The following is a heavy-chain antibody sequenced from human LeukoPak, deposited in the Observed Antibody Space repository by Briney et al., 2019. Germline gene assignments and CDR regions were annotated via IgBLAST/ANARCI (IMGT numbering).Heavy chain of an antibody. J-gene: IGHJ4*02. CDR3: ARDGFDVWGSYRYQFDY. CDR2: ISSSSSTI. CDR1: GFTFTNYT. D-gene: IGHD3-16*02. V-gene: IGHV3-48*01. Sequence: PGGSLRLSCAASGFTFTNYTMKWVRQAPGKGLEWVSYISSSSSTIYYADSVKGRFTISRDNAKNSLYLQMNSLRAEDTAVYYCARDGFDVWGSYRYQFDYWGQGTLVTVSS.